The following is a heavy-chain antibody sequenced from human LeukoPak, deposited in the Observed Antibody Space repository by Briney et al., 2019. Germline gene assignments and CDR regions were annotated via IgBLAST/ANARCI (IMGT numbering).Heavy chain of an antibody. Sequence: PSETLSLTCTVSGGSVSSGSYYWSWIRQPPGKGLEWIGYIYSGGSANYNPSLKSRVTISVDTSKNQFSLKLSSVTAADTAVYYCARVSGSSGYYGFDYWGQGTLVTVSS. J-gene: IGHJ4*02. CDR3: ARVSGSSGYYGFDY. D-gene: IGHD3-22*01. CDR1: GGSVSSGSYY. CDR2: IYSGGSA. V-gene: IGHV4-61*01.